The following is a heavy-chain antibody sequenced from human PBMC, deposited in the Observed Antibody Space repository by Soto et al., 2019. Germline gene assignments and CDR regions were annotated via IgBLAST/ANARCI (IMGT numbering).Heavy chain of an antibody. D-gene: IGHD3-16*02. CDR2: ISYDGSNK. CDR3: AKDLDSMITFGGVIATWPYFDY. V-gene: IGHV3-30*18. Sequence: GGSLRLSCAASGFTFSSYGLHWVRQAPGKGLEWVAVISYDGSNKYYADSVKGRFTISRDNSQNTLYLQMNSLRAEETAVYYCAKDLDSMITFGGVIATWPYFDYWGQGTLVTVSS. CDR1: GFTFSSYG. J-gene: IGHJ4*02.